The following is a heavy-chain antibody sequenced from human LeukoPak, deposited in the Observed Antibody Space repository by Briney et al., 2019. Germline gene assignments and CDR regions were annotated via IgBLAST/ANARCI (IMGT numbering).Heavy chain of an antibody. CDR3: ARQAVTTELGLMDWFDP. CDR1: GGSISSGGYS. Sequence: PSQTLSLTCAVSGGSISSGGYSWSWIRQPPGTGLEWVGYIYHSGSTYYNPSLKSRVTISVDRSKNQFSLKLSSVTAADTAVYYCARQAVTTELGLMDWFDPWGQGTLVTVSS. CDR2: IYHSGST. V-gene: IGHV4-30-2*01. J-gene: IGHJ5*02. D-gene: IGHD4-17*01.